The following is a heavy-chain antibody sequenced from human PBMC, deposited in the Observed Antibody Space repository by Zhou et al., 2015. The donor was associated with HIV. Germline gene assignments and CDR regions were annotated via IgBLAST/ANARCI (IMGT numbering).Heavy chain of an antibody. V-gene: IGHV3-73*02. J-gene: IGHJ4*02. CDR2: IRSRDNNFAT. D-gene: IGHD3-10*01. Sequence: DVHFMESGGGWVQPGESLKVSCVASGLTFSGSAIHWVRQLPGKGLEWIGRIRSRDNNFATNYSASVKGRFHVSRDDSTNTSYLQMDNLKAEDTGVYFCTRHGEWPHSSTFFDFWGQGTLVAVSS. CDR1: GLTFSGSA. CDR3: TRHGEWPHSSTFFDF.